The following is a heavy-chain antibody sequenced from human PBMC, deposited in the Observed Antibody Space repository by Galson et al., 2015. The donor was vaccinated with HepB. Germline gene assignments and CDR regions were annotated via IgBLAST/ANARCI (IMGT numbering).Heavy chain of an antibody. CDR1: GFTFSSYA. J-gene: IGHJ6*02. CDR3: ANEPAAHDGGDV. D-gene: IGHD6-13*01. CDR2: ISGSGGST. V-gene: IGHV3-23*01. Sequence: SLRLSCAASGFTFSSYAMSWVRQAPGKGLEWVSAISGSGGSTYYADSVKGRFTISRDNSKNTLYLQMNSLRAEDTAVYYCANEPAAHDGGDVWGQGTTVTVSS.